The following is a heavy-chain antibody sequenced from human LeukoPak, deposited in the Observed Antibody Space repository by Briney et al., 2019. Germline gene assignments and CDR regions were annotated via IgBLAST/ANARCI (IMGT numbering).Heavy chain of an antibody. V-gene: IGHV4-34*01. CDR1: GGSFSGYY. D-gene: IGHD5-24*01. CDR2: INDSGSI. CDR3: ARGRRW. J-gene: IGHJ4*02. Sequence: KPSETLSLTCAVYGGSFSGYYWTWIRRPPGKGLEWIGEINDSGSINYNPTLKSRVTISVDTSKNQFSLKLTSVTAADTAVYYCARGRRWWGQGTLVTVSS.